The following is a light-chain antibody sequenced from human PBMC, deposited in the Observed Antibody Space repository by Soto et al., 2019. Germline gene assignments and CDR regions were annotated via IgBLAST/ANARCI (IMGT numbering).Light chain of an antibody. CDR1: NSNIASST. J-gene: IGLJ3*02. V-gene: IGLV1-44*01. CDR2: SND. CDR3: ATWDDRLNAWV. Sequence: QSVLTQPPSASGTPGQRVTISCSGSNSNIASSTVNWYQQLPGAAPKLLIYSNDQRPSGVPARFSGSKSGTSASLAISGLQSEDEGGYYCATWDDRLNAWVFGGGTQLTVL.